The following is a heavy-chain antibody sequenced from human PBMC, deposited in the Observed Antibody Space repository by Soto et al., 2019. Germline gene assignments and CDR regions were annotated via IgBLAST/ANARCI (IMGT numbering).Heavy chain of an antibody. Sequence: QLQLQESGPGLVKPSETLSLTCTVSGGSISSSDFYWGWLRQPPGKGLDFIGSMYYSGTTYYNPSLKNRITISVDTSKNQFSRKLISVTAADTAVYYCAVVDSTGNWFDPWGQGALVTVSS. CDR3: AVVDSTGNWFDP. CDR1: GGSISSSDFY. V-gene: IGHV4-39*01. D-gene: IGHD3-22*01. CDR2: MYYSGTT. J-gene: IGHJ5*02.